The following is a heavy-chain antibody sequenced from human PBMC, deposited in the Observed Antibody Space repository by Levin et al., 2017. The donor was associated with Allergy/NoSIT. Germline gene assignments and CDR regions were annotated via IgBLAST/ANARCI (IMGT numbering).Heavy chain of an antibody. V-gene: IGHV3-30*09. CDR2: ISSDGSNE. CDR3: AGEVDDS. CDR1: GFTFSSFP. Sequence: PGGSLRLSCAASGFTFSSFPMHWVRQAPGKGLEWVAVISSDGSNEYFADSVKGRFAISRDNSKNTVYLQMNSLRPEDTAVYYCAGEVDDSWGQGTLVTVSS. J-gene: IGHJ4*02.